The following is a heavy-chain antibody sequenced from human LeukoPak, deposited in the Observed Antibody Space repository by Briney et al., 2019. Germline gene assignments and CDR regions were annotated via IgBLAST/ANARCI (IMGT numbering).Heavy chain of an antibody. CDR3: ARHDMGIAAPIKGFDY. J-gene: IGHJ4*02. D-gene: IGHD6-13*01. CDR2: IYYSGST. CDR1: GGSISSYY. Sequence: SETLSLTCTVSGGSISSYYWSWIRQPPGKGLEWIGYIYYSGSTNYNPSLKSRVTISVDTSKNQFSLKLSSVTAADTAVHYCARHDMGIAAPIKGFDYWGQGTLVTVSS. V-gene: IGHV4-59*08.